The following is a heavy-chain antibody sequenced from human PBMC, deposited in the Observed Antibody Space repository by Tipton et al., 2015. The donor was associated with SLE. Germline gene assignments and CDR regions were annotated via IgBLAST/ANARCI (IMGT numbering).Heavy chain of an antibody. D-gene: IGHD2-21*02. CDR1: GVSIRSHY. J-gene: IGHJ4*02. Sequence: TLSLTCSVSGVSIRSHYWAWIRQSPGKGLEWIVSTYNNDRTKYNPSLQSRVTVSVDTSKNQFSLKLSSVTAADTAVYYCARLGVVVTAIDYWGQGTLVTVSS. V-gene: IGHV4-59*08. CDR3: ARLGVVVTAIDY. CDR2: TYNNDRT.